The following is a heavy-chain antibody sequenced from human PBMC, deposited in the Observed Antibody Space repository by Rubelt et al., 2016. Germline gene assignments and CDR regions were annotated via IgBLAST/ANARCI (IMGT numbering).Heavy chain of an antibody. D-gene: IGHD4-17*01. Sequence: GLVKPSETLSLTCTVSGGSISSGGYYWGWIRQHPGKGLEWIGYIYYTGTTYYNPSLKSRVSISVDTSKNQFSLNLSSVTAADTAVYYCARETQPTVTTRGEVDYWGQGTLVTVSS. CDR3: ARETQPTVTTRGEVDY. CDR2: IYYTGTT. CDR1: GGSISSGGYY. V-gene: IGHV4-31*03. J-gene: IGHJ4*02.